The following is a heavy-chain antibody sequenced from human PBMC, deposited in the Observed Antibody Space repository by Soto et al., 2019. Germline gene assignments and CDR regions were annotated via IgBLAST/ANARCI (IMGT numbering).Heavy chain of an antibody. CDR1: GFTFSSYW. CDR2: INNDGSST. V-gene: IGHV3-74*01. Sequence: EVPLVESGGGLVQPGGSLRLSCAASGFTFSSYWMHWVRQIPGEGLVWVSRINNDGSSTSYADSVKGRFTISRDNAKNTLYLQMNSLRAADTAVYYCARDLLGYYYGMDVWGQGTTVTVSS. CDR3: ARDLLGYYYGMDV. J-gene: IGHJ6*02. D-gene: IGHD7-27*01.